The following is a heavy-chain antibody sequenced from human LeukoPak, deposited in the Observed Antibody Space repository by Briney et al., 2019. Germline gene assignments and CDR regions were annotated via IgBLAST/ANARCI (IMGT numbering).Heavy chain of an antibody. V-gene: IGHV1-46*01. CDR1: GYTFTSYY. D-gene: IGHD3-22*01. CDR2: INPSGGTT. Sequence: GASVKVSCKASGYTFTSYYMSWVRQAPGQGLEWMGIINPSGGTTSYAQKFQGRVTMTEDTSTDTAYMELSSLRSEDTAVYYCATQYYDSNLGAFDIWGQGTMVTVSS. CDR3: ATQYYDSNLGAFDI. J-gene: IGHJ3*02.